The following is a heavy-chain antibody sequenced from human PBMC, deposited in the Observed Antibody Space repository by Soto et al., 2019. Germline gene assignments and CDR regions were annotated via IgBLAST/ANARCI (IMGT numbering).Heavy chain of an antibody. V-gene: IGHV3-23*01. J-gene: IGHJ5*02. CDR2: ISGGGGST. CDR1: GFTFSSYA. D-gene: IGHD6-13*01. CDR3: AKDRGSGSSSWYNGWFAP. Sequence: EVQLLESGGGLVQPGGSLRLSCVASGFTFSSYAMTWGRQAPGRGLEWVSAISGGGGSTYYADSVKGRFTISRDNSTNTLYLQMNSLRAEDTAVYYCAKDRGSGSSSWYNGWFAPWGQGTLVTVSS.